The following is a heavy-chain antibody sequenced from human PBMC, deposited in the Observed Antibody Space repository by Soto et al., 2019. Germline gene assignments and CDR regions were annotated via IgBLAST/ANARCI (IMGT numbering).Heavy chain of an antibody. V-gene: IGHV3-23*01. D-gene: IGHD1-1*01. CDR2: ISGSGGST. CDR1: GFTFSSYA. CDR3: AKDYNWNYYYMDV. Sequence: EVQLLESGGGLVQPGGSLRLSCAASGFTFSSYAMSWVRQAPGKGLVWVSAISGSGGSTYYADSVKGRFTISRDNSKNTLYLQMNSLRAEDTAVYYCAKDYNWNYYYMDVWGKGTTVTVSS. J-gene: IGHJ6*03.